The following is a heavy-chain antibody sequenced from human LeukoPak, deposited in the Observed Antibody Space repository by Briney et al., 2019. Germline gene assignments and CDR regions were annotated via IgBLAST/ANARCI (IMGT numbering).Heavy chain of an antibody. J-gene: IGHJ3*02. CDR2: ISYDGNNN. V-gene: IGHV3-30*03. Sequence: GGSLRLSCAASAFTFSRYGMHWVRQAPGRGLEWVALISYDGNNNYYADSVRGRFTICRDNSKNTLYLQMNSLRAEDTAVYYCARAVGPFDIWGQGTIVIVSS. D-gene: IGHD3-16*01. CDR3: ARAVGPFDI. CDR1: AFTFSRYG.